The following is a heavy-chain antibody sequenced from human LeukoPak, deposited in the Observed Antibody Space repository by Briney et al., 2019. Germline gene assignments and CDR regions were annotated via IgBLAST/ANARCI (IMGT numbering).Heavy chain of an antibody. CDR1: GFTFSDFA. D-gene: IGHD2-21*01. V-gene: IGHV3-23*01. Sequence: PGGSLRLSCAASGFTFSDFALRWVRQAPGKGLEWVSSITGNGDNAFYADSVKGRFTTSRDNSKNTLFLQMNSLRAEDTAVYYCAKGGAAYSYDYWGQGTLVIVSS. CDR2: ITGNGDNA. J-gene: IGHJ4*02. CDR3: AKGGAAYSYDY.